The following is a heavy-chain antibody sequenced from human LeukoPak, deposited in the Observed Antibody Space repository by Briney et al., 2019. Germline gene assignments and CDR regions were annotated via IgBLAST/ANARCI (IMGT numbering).Heavy chain of an antibody. Sequence: SETLSLTCTVSGGSISSYYWSWIRQPPGKGLEWIGGIYNSGSTNYNPSLKSRVTMSVDTSKNQFSLKLSSVTAADTAVYYCARDGYYDFWSGYNYYYYYMDVWGKGTTVTVSS. CDR1: GGSISSYY. V-gene: IGHV4-4*07. CDR3: ARDGYYDFWSGYNYYYYYMDV. CDR2: IYNSGST. D-gene: IGHD3-3*01. J-gene: IGHJ6*03.